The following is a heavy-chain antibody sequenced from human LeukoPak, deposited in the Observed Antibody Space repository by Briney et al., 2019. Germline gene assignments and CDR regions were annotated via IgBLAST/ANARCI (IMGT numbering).Heavy chain of an antibody. CDR1: GYTFTGYY. D-gene: IGHD6-19*01. Sequence: ASVKVSCKASGYTFTGYYMHWVRQAPGQGLEWMGRINPNSGGTNYAQKFQGRGTMTRDTSISTAYMELSRLRSDDTAVYYCARDRAVADSYYYYYMDVWGKGTTVTVSS. CDR2: INPNSGGT. V-gene: IGHV1-2*06. J-gene: IGHJ6*03. CDR3: ARDRAVADSYYYYYMDV.